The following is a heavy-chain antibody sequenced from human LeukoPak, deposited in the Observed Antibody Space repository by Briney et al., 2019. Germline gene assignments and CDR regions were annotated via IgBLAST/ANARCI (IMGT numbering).Heavy chain of an antibody. CDR1: GFTFSRFG. Sequence: GGSLRLSCAASGFTFSRFGMNWVRQTPGKGLEWVSATSGGGDITYYADSVTGRFTISRDNSKDTLFLQMHSLRPGDTAVYYCVREDTPATANYWGQGTLVTISS. D-gene: IGHD2-21*02. V-gene: IGHV3-23*01. CDR2: TSGGGDIT. J-gene: IGHJ4*02. CDR3: VREDTPATANY.